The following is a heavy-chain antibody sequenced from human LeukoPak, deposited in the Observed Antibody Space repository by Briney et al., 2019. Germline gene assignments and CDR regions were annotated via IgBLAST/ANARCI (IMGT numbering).Heavy chain of an antibody. CDR1: GFTFSTYG. D-gene: IGHD3-22*01. J-gene: IGHJ6*03. Sequence: GSLRLSCAASGFTFSTYGMHWVRQAPGKGLEWIGEINHSGSTNYNPSLKSRVTISVDTSKNQFSLKLSSVTAADTAVYYCARGRRAYDSSGYYSGPTYYMDVWGKGTTVTISS. V-gene: IGHV4-34*01. CDR3: ARGRRAYDSSGYYSGPTYYMDV. CDR2: INHSGST.